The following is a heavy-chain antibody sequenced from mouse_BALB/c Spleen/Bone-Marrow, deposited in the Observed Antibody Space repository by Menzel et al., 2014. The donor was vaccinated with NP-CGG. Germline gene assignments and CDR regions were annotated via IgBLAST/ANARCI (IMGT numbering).Heavy chain of an antibody. D-gene: IGHD2-14*01. Sequence: VLLEQSGAELMKPGASVKISCTATGFTIRNNYIHWVKQRPGHGLEWIGKILPASGSIKYNQKFKGKATFTADTSSNPAFMKLSSLASAVSSVYCCGSRYDWLAYWGQGTSVTVSS. CDR3: GSRYDWLAY. J-gene: IGHJ4*01. CDR1: GFTIRNNY. CDR2: ILPASGSI. V-gene: IGHV1-9*01.